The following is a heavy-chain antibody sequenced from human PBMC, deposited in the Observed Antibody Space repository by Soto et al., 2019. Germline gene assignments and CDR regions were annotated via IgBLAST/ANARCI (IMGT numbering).Heavy chain of an antibody. Sequence: PGGSLRLSCAASGLIFSNYRMHWVRQAPGKGLVWVSCISTDGSITNYAGSVKGRFTVSRDNAKNTLYLQMNSLRAEDTALYYCARDTDGLHYWGQGTMVTVSS. CDR2: ISTDGSIT. V-gene: IGHV3-74*01. CDR3: ARDTDGLHY. J-gene: IGHJ4*02. CDR1: GLIFSNYR.